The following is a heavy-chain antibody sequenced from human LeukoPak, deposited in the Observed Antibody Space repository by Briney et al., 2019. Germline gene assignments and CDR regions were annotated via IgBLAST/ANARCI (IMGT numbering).Heavy chain of an antibody. Sequence: ASVKVSCKASGYTFTGYYMHWVRQAPGQGLEWMGWINPNSGGTNYAQKFQGRVTMTRDTSISTAYMELSRLRSDDTAVYYCARGGGYYDSSGYPGDYWGQGTLVTVSS. CDR3: ARGGGYYDSSGYPGDY. J-gene: IGHJ4*02. CDR1: GYTFTGYY. D-gene: IGHD3-22*01. V-gene: IGHV1-2*02. CDR2: INPNSGGT.